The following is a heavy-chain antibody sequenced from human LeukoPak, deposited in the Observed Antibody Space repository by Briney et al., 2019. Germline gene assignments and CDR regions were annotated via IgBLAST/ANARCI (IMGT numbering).Heavy chain of an antibody. CDR2: IKEDESEK. CDR3: ARDSRVYYDSSSRWFDP. D-gene: IGHD3-22*01. CDR1: GFIFSSYA. Sequence: GGSLRLSCAASGFIFSSYAMSWVRQAPGKGLEWVANIKEDESEKYYVDSVKGRFTISRDNAKNSLYLQMNSLRAEDTAVYYCARDSRVYYDSSSRWFDPWGQGTLVTVSS. V-gene: IGHV3-7*01. J-gene: IGHJ5*02.